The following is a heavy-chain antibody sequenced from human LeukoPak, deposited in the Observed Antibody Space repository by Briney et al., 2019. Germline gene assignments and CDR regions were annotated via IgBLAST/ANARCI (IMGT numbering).Heavy chain of an antibody. CDR3: AADLRSGSSGRTDY. D-gene: IGHD6-19*01. CDR1: GFTFTSSA. CDR2: IVVGSGNT. J-gene: IGHJ4*02. Sequence: SVKVSCKASGFTFTSSAVQWVRQARGQRLEWIGWIVVGSGNTNYAQKFQERVTITRGMSTSTAYMELSSLRSEDTAVYYCAADLRSGSSGRTDYWGQGTLVTVSS. V-gene: IGHV1-58*01.